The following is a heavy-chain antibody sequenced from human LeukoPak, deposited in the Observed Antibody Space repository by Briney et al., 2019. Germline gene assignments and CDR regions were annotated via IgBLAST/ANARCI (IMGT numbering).Heavy chain of an antibody. CDR1: GYTFTGYY. CDR3: ARDRETVTTGMDV. CDR2: INPNSGGT. V-gene: IGHV1-2*02. D-gene: IGHD4-17*01. J-gene: IGHJ6*02. Sequence: ASVKVSCKASGYTFTGYYMHWVRQAPGQGLEWMGWINPNSGGTNYAQKFQGRVTMTRDTSISTAYMELSRLRSDDTAVYYCARDRETVTTGMDVWGQGTTVTVSS.